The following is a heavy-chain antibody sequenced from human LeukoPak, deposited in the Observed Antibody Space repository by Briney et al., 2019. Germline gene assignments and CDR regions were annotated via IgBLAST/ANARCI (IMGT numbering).Heavy chain of an antibody. J-gene: IGHJ3*02. V-gene: IGHV4-59*01. D-gene: IGHD5-18*01. CDR3: ARARTAMVPLDAFDI. Sequence: SETLSLTCTVSGGSISSYYWNWIRQPPGRGLEWIGYVYYRGNTNYNPSLKSRVTISVDTSKNQFSLKLSSVTAADTAVYYCARARTAMVPLDAFDIWGQGTMVTVSS. CDR2: VYYRGNT. CDR1: GGSISSYY.